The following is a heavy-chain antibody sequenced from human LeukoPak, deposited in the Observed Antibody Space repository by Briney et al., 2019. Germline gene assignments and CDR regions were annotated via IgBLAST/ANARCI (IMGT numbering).Heavy chain of an antibody. D-gene: IGHD2-2*02. V-gene: IGHV3-30*02. CDR3: AKDAACSSTSCYNYYYYMDV. J-gene: IGHJ6*03. Sequence: GGSLRLSCAASAFTFDNYGMHWVRQAPGKGLEWVAFIRYDGSNKYYADSVKGRFTISRDNSKNTLYLQMNSLRAEDTAVYYCAKDAACSSTSCYNYYYYMDVWGKGTTVTVSS. CDR2: IRYDGSNK. CDR1: AFTFDNYG.